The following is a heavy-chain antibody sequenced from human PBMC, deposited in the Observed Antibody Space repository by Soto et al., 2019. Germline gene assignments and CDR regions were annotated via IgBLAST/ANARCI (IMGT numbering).Heavy chain of an antibody. CDR2: IYYTGST. D-gene: IGHD5-18*01. CDR1: GGSIRGYY. Sequence: PSETLSLTCTVSGGSIRGYYWSWIRQPPGKELEYIGYIYYTGSTNYNPSLKSRVTISVDTSKNQFSLKLSSVTAADTAVYYCARTLYSYGPRFDYWGQGTLVTVS. J-gene: IGHJ4*02. CDR3: ARTLYSYGPRFDY. V-gene: IGHV4-59*01.